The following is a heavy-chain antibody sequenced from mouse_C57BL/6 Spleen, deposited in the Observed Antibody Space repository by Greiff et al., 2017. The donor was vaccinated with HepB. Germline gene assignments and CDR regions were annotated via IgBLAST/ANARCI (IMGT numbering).Heavy chain of an antibody. CDR2: IDPSDSYT. Sequence: QVQLQQPGAELVKPGASVKLSCKASGYTFTSYWMQWVKQRPGQGLEWIGEIDPSDSYTNYNQKFKGKATLTVDKSSSTAYMQLSSLTSEDSAVYYCAMGAAQDTGYFDYWGQGTTLTVSS. CDR3: AMGAAQDTGYFDY. D-gene: IGHD3-2*02. V-gene: IGHV1-50*01. J-gene: IGHJ2*01. CDR1: GYTFTSYW.